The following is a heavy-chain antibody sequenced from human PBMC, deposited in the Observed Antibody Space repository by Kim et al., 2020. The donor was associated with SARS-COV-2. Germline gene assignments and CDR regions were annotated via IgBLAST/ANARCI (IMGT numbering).Heavy chain of an antibody. CDR3: ARVGQDYGDYEF. J-gene: IGHJ4*02. V-gene: IGHV1-2*02. D-gene: IGHD4-17*01. Sequence: NYAQKFQGRVTMTRDTSISTAYMELSRLRSDDTAVYYCARVGQDYGDYEFWGQGTLVTVSS.